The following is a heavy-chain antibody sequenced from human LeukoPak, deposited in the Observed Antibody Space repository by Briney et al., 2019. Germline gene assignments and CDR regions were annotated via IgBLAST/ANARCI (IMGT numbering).Heavy chain of an antibody. CDR2: ISAYNGNT. CDR3: ARDGRHYYDSSGYYSVWFDP. D-gene: IGHD3-22*01. J-gene: IGHJ5*02. CDR1: GYTFTSYG. V-gene: IGHV1-18*01. Sequence: ASVKVSCKASGYTFTSYGISWVRQAPGQGLEWMGWISAYNGNTNYAQKLQGGVTMTTDTSTSTAYMELRSLRSDDTAVYYCARDGRHYYDSSGYYSVWFDPWGQGTLVTVSS.